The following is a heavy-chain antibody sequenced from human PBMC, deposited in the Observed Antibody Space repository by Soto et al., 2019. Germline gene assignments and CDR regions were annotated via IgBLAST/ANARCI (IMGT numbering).Heavy chain of an antibody. CDR2: IYSGGST. Sequence: GGSLRLSCAASGFTVRSNYRSWVRQAPGKGVEWGSFIYSGGSTYYADSGKGRVTISGDSCKDTLELQRNSLRAEDTAVYYCARRDYYYDSSGYYWNYYYGMDVWGQGTTVTVSS. J-gene: IGHJ6*02. D-gene: IGHD3-22*01. CDR3: ARRDYYYDSSGYYWNYYYGMDV. CDR1: GFTVRSNY. V-gene: IGHV3-53*01.